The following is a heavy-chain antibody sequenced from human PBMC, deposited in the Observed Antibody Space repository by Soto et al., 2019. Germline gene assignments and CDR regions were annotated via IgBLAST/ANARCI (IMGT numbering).Heavy chain of an antibody. D-gene: IGHD3-10*01. Sequence: PGGSLRLSCAASGFTFSSYDMHWVRQATGKGLEWVSAIGTAGDTYYPGSVKGRFTISRENAKNSLYLQMNSLRAGDTAVYYCARGRITRSLRYYYYYYYMDVWGKGTTVTVSS. CDR1: GFTFSSYD. CDR3: ARGRITRSLRYYYYYYYMDV. V-gene: IGHV3-13*01. J-gene: IGHJ6*03. CDR2: IGTAGDT.